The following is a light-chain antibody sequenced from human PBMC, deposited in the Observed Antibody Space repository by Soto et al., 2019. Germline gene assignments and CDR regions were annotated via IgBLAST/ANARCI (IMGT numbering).Light chain of an antibody. J-gene: IGKJ5*01. Sequence: EVVLTQSPGTLSLSPGERATLSCRASQSVSTSFLAWYQQKPGQAPRLLIYGAFSRATGIPDRFSGSGSGTDFTLTISRLEPEDFAVYYCQQYGNSIPITFGQGTLLEIK. CDR1: QSVSTSF. CDR2: GAF. V-gene: IGKV3-20*01. CDR3: QQYGNSIPIT.